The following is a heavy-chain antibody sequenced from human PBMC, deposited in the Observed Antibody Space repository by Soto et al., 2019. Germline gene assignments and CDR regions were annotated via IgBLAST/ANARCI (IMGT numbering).Heavy chain of an antibody. D-gene: IGHD5-12*01. CDR2: ISGSGGST. CDR3: AKNRATGYDPFDY. Sequence: PGGSLRLSCAASRFTLSDYYMSLIRQAPGKGLEWVSAISGSGGSTYYADSVKGRFTISRDNSKNTLYLQMNSLRVDDTAVYYCAKNRATGYDPFDYWGQGSLVTVSS. V-gene: IGHV3-23*01. CDR1: RFTLSDYY. J-gene: IGHJ4*02.